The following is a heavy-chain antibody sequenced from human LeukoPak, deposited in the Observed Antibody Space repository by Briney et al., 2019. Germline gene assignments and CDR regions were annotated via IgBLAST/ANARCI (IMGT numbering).Heavy chain of an antibody. J-gene: IGHJ4*02. D-gene: IGHD6-13*01. Sequence: GGSLRLSCAASGFTFSSYWMSWVRQAPGKGLEWVANIKQDGSEKYYVDSVKGRFTISRDNAKNSLYLQMNSLRAEDTAVYYCAREISSSWYARAFDYWGQGTLVTVSS. CDR3: AREISSSWYARAFDY. CDR1: GFTFSSYW. CDR2: IKQDGSEK. V-gene: IGHV3-7*01.